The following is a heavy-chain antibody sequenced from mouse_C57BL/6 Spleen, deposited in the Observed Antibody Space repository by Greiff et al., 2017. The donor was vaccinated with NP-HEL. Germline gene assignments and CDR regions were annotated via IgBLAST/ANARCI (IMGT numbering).Heavy chain of an antibody. CDR1: GYAFTNYL. CDR2: INPGSGGT. J-gene: IGHJ4*01. CDR3: ARKDDRNYYAMDY. V-gene: IGHV1-54*01. D-gene: IGHD2-12*01. Sequence: QVTLKVSGAELVRPGTSVKVSCKASGYAFTNYLIEWVKQRPGQGLEWIGVINPGSGGTNYNEKFKGKATLTADKSSSTAYMQLSSLTSEDSAVYFCARKDDRNYYAMDYWGQGTSVTVSS.